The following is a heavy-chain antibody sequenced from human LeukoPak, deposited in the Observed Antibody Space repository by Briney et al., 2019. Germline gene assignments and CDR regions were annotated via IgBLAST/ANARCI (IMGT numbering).Heavy chain of an antibody. CDR2: ISPSGDIT. Sequence: GGTLRLSCAASGFTFSNHGMNWVRQTPGRGLEWVSGISPSGDITYYADSVKGRFTISRDNSKNTLYLEVISLTAEDTAVYYCAKDDAWLRFGEWSQGTLVTVSS. CDR3: AKDDAWLRFGE. J-gene: IGHJ4*02. D-gene: IGHD3-10*01. CDR1: GFTFSNHG. V-gene: IGHV3-23*01.